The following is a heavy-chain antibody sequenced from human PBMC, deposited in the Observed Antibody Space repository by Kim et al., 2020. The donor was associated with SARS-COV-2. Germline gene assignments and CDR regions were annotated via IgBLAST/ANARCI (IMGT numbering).Heavy chain of an antibody. CDR2: MHYSGST. D-gene: IGHD3-16*01. V-gene: IGHV4-59*08. J-gene: IGHJ4*02. Sequence: SETLSLTCTVSGGSVSDSYWNWIRQSPGKGLEWIAYMHYSGSTKSNPSLQSRVTVSMDTSNNHFSLKVRSVTAADTAMYYCARHLSGWGSFFNLGYWGQGLLVTVSS. CDR3: ARHLSGWGSFFNLGY. CDR1: GGSVSDSY.